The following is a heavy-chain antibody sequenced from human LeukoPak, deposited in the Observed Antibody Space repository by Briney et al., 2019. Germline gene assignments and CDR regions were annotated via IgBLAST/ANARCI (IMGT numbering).Heavy chain of an antibody. Sequence: ASVKVSCKASGYTFTGYYMHWVRQAPGQGLEWMGIINPSGGSTSYAQKFQGRVTMTRDTSTSTVYMELSSLRSEDTAVYYCARDRRIVVVPAAKGSPQYNWFDPWGQGTLVTVSS. CDR2: INPSGGST. CDR1: GYTFTGYY. V-gene: IGHV1-46*01. D-gene: IGHD2-2*01. J-gene: IGHJ5*02. CDR3: ARDRRIVVVPAAKGSPQYNWFDP.